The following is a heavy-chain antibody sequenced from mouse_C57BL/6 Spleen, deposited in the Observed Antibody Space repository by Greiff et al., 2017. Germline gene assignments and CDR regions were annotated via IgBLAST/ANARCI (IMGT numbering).Heavy chain of an antibody. CDR3: ARGGLGNYDAY. CDR1: GYTFTSYW. Sequence: QVQLQQPGAELVRPGSSVKLSCKASGYTFTSYWMHWVKQRPIQGLEWIGNIDPSDSETHYNQKFKDKATLTVDKSSSTAYMQLSSLTSGDSAVYYCARGGLGNYDAYWGQGTLVTVSA. V-gene: IGHV1-52*01. J-gene: IGHJ3*01. D-gene: IGHD2-1*01. CDR2: IDPSDSET.